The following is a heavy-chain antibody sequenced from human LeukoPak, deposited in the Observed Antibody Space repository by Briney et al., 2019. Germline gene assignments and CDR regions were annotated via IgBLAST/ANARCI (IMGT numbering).Heavy chain of an antibody. D-gene: IGHD5-24*01. V-gene: IGHV4-39*01. CDR2: IYYSGST. CDR3: ARQFEEMATIPGDYYYYMDV. CDR1: GASISGSGYY. Sequence: SETLSLTCTVSGASISGSGYYWGWIRQPPGKGLEWIGSIYYSGSTYYNPSLKSRVTISVDTSKNQFSLKLSSVTAADTAVYYCARQFEEMATIPGDYYYYMDVWGKGTTVTISS. J-gene: IGHJ6*03.